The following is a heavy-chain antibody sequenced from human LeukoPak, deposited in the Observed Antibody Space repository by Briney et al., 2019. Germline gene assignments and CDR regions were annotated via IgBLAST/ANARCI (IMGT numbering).Heavy chain of an antibody. CDR3: ARSGESDYSNYD. D-gene: IGHD4-11*01. Sequence: SETLSLTCTVSGGSISSGGYYWSWIRQHPGKGLEWIGYIYYSGSTYYNPSLKSRVTISVGTSKNQFSLKLSSVTAADTAVYYCARSGESDYSNYDWGQGTLVTVSS. CDR1: GGSISSGGYY. J-gene: IGHJ4*02. CDR2: IYYSGST. V-gene: IGHV4-31*03.